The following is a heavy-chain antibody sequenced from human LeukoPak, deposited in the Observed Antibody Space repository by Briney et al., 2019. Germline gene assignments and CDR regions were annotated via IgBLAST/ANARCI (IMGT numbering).Heavy chain of an antibody. CDR1: GGTFSSYA. D-gene: IGHD3-16*02. CDR3: ARSLRAYYDYVWGSYRFDY. V-gene: IGHV1-69*05. J-gene: IGHJ4*02. Sequence: SVKVSCKAPGGTFSSYAISWVRQAPGQGLEWMGRIIPIFGTANYAQKFQGRVTITTDESTSTAYMELSSLRSEDTAVYYCARSLRAYYDYVWGSYRFDYWGQGTLVTVSS. CDR2: IIPIFGTA.